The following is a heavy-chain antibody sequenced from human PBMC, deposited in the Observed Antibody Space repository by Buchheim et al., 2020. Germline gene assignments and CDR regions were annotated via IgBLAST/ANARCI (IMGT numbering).Heavy chain of an antibody. V-gene: IGHV1-69*04. J-gene: IGHJ6*02. CDR1: GGTFSSYA. CDR2: IIPILGIA. CDR3: ARDKVPTVTTYYYYYGMDV. Sequence: QVQLVQSWAEVKKPGSSVKVSCKASGGTFSSYAISWVRQAPGQGLEWMGRIIPILGIANYAQKFQGRVTITADKSTSTAYMELSSLRSEDTAVYYCARDKVPTVTTYYYYYGMDVWGQGTT. D-gene: IGHD4-11*01.